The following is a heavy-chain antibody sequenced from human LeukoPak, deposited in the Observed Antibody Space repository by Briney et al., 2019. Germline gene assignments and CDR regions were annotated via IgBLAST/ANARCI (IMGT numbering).Heavy chain of an antibody. CDR1: GYTFIGYY. CDR3: ARAYTGFEAFDY. D-gene: IGHD5-12*01. J-gene: IGHJ4*02. V-gene: IGHV1-2*02. Sequence: ASVKVSCKASGYTFIGYYMHWVRQAPGQGLEWMGWINPNSGGTNYAQKFQDRVTMTRDTSISTAYMELSRLRSDDTAMYFCARAYTGFEAFDYWGQGTRVTVSS. CDR2: INPNSGGT.